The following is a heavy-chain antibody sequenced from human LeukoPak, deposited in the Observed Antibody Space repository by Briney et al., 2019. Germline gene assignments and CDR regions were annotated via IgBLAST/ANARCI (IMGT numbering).Heavy chain of an antibody. Sequence: GESLKISCKGSGYSFSTNWIGWVRQMPGKGLEWMGLIYPSDSDTRYSPSFQGQVTISADKSISTAYLQWSSLKASDTAMYYCARAWFLDYWGQGTLVTVSS. CDR2: IYPSDSDT. CDR1: GYSFSTNW. D-gene: IGHD3-10*01. J-gene: IGHJ4*02. CDR3: ARAWFLDY. V-gene: IGHV5-51*01.